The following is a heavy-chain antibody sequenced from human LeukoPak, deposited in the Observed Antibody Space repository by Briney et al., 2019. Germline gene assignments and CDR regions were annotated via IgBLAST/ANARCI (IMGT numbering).Heavy chain of an antibody. CDR1: GYTFTGYY. CDR2: INPSSGGT. Sequence: ASVRVSCKASGYTFTGYYMHWVRQAPGQGLEWMGWINPSSGGTNYAQKFQGRVTMTRDTSISTAYMELSRLRSDDTAVYYCAGTSGYDGFDYWGQGTLVTVSS. V-gene: IGHV1-2*02. CDR3: AGTSGYDGFDY. J-gene: IGHJ4*02. D-gene: IGHD5-12*01.